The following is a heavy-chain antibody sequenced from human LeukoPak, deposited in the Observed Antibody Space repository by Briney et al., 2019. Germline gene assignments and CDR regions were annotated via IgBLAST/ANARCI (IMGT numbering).Heavy chain of an antibody. Sequence: GGSLRLSCEASGFTFGNFGMTWVRQAPGKGLQWVSGITGSSTRTCYAASVKGRFTVSRDNSQNTLHLQMNSLRADDTAVYYCARELVSSGTGYFDLWGRGTLVTVSS. CDR2: ITGSSTRT. CDR1: GFTFGNFG. CDR3: ARELVSSGTGYFDL. V-gene: IGHV3-23*01. J-gene: IGHJ2*01. D-gene: IGHD3-10*01.